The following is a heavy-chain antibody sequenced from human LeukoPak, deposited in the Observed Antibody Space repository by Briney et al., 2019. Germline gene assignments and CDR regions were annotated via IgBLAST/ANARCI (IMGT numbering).Heavy chain of an antibody. D-gene: IGHD6-13*01. J-gene: IGHJ4*02. CDR3: TTAGIAAAAFDY. V-gene: IGHV3-15*01. CDR1: GFTFSNAW. Sequence: GGSLRLSCAASGFTFSNAWMSWVRQAPGKGLEWVGRIKSKTDGGTTDYAAPVKGRFTTSRDDSKNTLYLQMNSLKTEDTAVYYCTTAGIAAAAFDYWGQGTLVTVSS. CDR2: IKSKTDGGTT.